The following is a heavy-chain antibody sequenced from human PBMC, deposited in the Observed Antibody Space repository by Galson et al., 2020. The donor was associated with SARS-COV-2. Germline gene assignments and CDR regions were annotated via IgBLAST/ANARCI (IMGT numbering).Heavy chain of an antibody. CDR3: ARDIVTIPIARGFDA. V-gene: IGHV1-2*02. CDR1: GYTLTDYL. J-gene: IGHJ5*02. CDR2: MNPNKGGT. Sequence: ASVKVSCKTSGYTLTDYLIHWVRQAPGQGLEWMGWMNPNKGGTKFALQFQGRVAMTGDTSISTAYMELRSLTSDDTALYFCARDIVTIPIARGFDAWGQGNLVTVTS. D-gene: IGHD2-15*01.